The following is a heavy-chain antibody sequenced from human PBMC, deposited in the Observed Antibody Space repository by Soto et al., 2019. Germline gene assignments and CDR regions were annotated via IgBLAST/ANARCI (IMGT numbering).Heavy chain of an antibody. CDR3: AREPVAGIWFDP. V-gene: IGHV1-18*01. Sequence: QVKLVQSGAEVKKPGASVKVSCKASGYTFTSYGISWVRQAPGQGLEWMGWINSYNGNTNFAQKLQGRVTMTTDTSTSTAHMELRSLSSDDTAVYYCAREPVAGIWFDPWGQGTLVTVSS. CDR2: INSYNGNT. D-gene: IGHD6-19*01. CDR1: GYTFTSYG. J-gene: IGHJ5*02.